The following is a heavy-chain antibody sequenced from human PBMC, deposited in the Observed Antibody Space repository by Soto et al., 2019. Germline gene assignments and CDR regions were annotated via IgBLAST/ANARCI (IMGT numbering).Heavy chain of an antibody. D-gene: IGHD3-16*01. CDR2: IYPGDSDA. Sequence: GESLRISCKGSGYSFSTHWVGWVRQMPGKGLEWMGIIYPGDSDARYSPSFKGQVTISVDESTTTAFLQWSSLKASDAAMYFCARSQFDYVWGTSGYFDSWGQRTLVTAPQ. CDR1: GYSFSTHW. V-gene: IGHV5-51*01. J-gene: IGHJ4*02. CDR3: ARSQFDYVWGTSGYFDS.